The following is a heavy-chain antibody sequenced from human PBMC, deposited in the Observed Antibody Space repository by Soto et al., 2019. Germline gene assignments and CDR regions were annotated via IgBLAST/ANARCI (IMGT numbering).Heavy chain of an antibody. CDR2: ISRSSTYK. Sequence: EVQLVESGGGLVKPGGSLRLSCAASGFTFSAYSMNWVRQAPGKGLEWVSSISRSSTYKYYADSVEGRFTISRDNAKNSLYLQMNSLRAEDTAVYYCARGTGTYDYFDYWGQGILVPVSS. D-gene: IGHD3-9*01. V-gene: IGHV3-21*01. CDR1: GFTFSAYS. CDR3: ARGTGTYDYFDY. J-gene: IGHJ4*02.